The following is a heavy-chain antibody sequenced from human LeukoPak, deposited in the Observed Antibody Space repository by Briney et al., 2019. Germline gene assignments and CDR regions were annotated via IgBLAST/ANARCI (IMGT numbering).Heavy chain of an antibody. V-gene: IGHV4-59*01. CDR1: GGSISSYY. Sequence: PSETLSLTCTVSGGSISSYYWSWIRQPPGKGLEWIGYFYYSGSTNYNPSPKSRVTISVDTSKNQFSLKLSSVAAADTAVYYCARDPGRGTTNPFDYWGQGTLVTVSS. D-gene: IGHD1-14*01. CDR3: ARDPGRGTTNPFDY. J-gene: IGHJ4*02. CDR2: FYYSGST.